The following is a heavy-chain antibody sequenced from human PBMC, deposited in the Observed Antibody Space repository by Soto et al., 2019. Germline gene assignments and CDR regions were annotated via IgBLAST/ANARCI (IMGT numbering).Heavy chain of an antibody. V-gene: IGHV1-2*02. D-gene: IGHD1-26*01. CDR2: INPNSGGT. CDR3: ARDYSDSPEDYYGMDV. CDR1: GYTFTGYY. J-gene: IGHJ6*02. Sequence: GASVKVSCKASGYTFTGYYMHWVRQAPGQGLEWMGWINPNSGGTNYAQKFQGRVTMTRDTSISTAYMELSRLRSDDTAVYYCARDYSDSPEDYYGMDVWGQGTTVTVSS.